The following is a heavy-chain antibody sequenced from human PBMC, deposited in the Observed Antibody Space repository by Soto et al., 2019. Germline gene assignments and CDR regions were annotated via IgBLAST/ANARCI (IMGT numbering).Heavy chain of an antibody. CDR3: ARAGVYGDSDAFEV. D-gene: IGHD4-17*01. J-gene: IGHJ3*01. CDR1: GFTFSSYD. Sequence: PGGSLRLSCAASGFTFSSYDMHWVRQAPGKGLEWVAVISYDGSNKFYVDSVKGRFTISRDNSQHTLYLQMNSLRAADTAVYYCARAGVYGDSDAFEVWGQGTMVTVS. CDR2: ISYDGSNK. V-gene: IGHV3-30*03.